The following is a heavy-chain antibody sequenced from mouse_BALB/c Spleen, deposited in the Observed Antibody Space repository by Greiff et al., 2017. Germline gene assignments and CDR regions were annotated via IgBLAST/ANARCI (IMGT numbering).Heavy chain of an antibody. CDR2: ISDGGSYT. CDR3: ARAGEGYYAIDY. CDR1: GFTFSDYY. Sequence: EVQGVESGGGLVKPGGSLKLSCAASGFTFSDYYMYWVRQTPEQRLEWVATISDGGSYTYYPDSVKGRFTISRDNAKNNLYLQMSSLKSEDTAMYYCARAGEGYYAIDYWGQGTSVTVSS. J-gene: IGHJ4*01. V-gene: IGHV5-4*02.